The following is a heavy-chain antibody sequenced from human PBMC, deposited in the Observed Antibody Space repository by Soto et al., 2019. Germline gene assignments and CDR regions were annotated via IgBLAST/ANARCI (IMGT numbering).Heavy chain of an antibody. V-gene: IGHV3-23*01. CDR3: ARWSYLDY. D-gene: IGHD3-3*01. J-gene: IGHJ4*02. CDR1: GFSFGSYA. Sequence: VGSQRLSCAASGFSFGSYALSWFRQAPGKGLEWVSTISGSDGKTFYADSVKGRFSISRDTSQNTLYLQMNSLRADDTAIYYCARWSYLDYWGQGTRVTVSS. CDR2: ISGSDGKT.